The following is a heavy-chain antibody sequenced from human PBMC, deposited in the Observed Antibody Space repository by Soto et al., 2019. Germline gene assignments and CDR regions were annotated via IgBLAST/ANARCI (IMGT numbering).Heavy chain of an antibody. CDR2: ITIKAFGATT. V-gene: IGHV3-49*03. Sequence: PGGSLRLSCTASGFTFGDYAMNWFRQAPGKGLEWVSFITIKAFGATTEYAASVKGRFIISRDDSKSIAYLQMNSLRTEDTAVYYCSRASTYYDGSGYYRYYFDYWGQGTLVTVSS. D-gene: IGHD3-22*01. CDR3: SRASTYYDGSGYYRYYFDY. CDR1: GFTFGDYA. J-gene: IGHJ4*02.